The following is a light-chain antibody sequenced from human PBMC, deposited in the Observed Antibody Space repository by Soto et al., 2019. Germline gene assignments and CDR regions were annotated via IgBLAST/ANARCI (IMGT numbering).Light chain of an antibody. CDR1: QSLIHSDGNTY. Sequence: DVVMTQSPLSLPVTLGQPASISCRSSQSLIHSDGNTYLSWFQQRPGQSRRRVIYEVSDRDSGVPDRFTGSGSDTDFTLKISRVEAEDVGVYYCMRGTHWPWTFGQGTEVEIK. CDR3: MRGTHWPWT. CDR2: EVS. J-gene: IGKJ1*01. V-gene: IGKV2-30*02.